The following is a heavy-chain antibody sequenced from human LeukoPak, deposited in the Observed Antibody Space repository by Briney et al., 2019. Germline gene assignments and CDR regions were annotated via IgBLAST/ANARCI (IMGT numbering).Heavy chain of an antibody. CDR2: IYYSGST. CDR1: GGSISSYY. Sequence: SETLSLTCTVSGGSISSYYWSWIRQPPGKGLEWIGYIYYSGSTNYNPSLKSRVTISVDTSKNQFSLKLSTLTAADTAVYYCARSVYGSGSYYNFDYWGQGTLVTVSS. J-gene: IGHJ4*02. D-gene: IGHD3-10*01. V-gene: IGHV4-59*01. CDR3: ARSVYGSGSYYNFDY.